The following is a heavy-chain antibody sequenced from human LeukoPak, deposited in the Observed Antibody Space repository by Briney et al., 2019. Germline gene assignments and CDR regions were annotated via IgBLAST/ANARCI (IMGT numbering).Heavy chain of an antibody. Sequence: PSETLSLTCTVSGDSISSGSYYWSWIRQPAGKGLEWIGRIYTSGNTNYNPSLKSRVTMSVDTSKNQFSLKLNSVTAADTAVYYCARGRRFLEWLSYDFDYWGQGTLVTVSS. CDR2: IYTSGNT. J-gene: IGHJ4*02. D-gene: IGHD3-3*01. V-gene: IGHV4-61*02. CDR1: GDSISSGSYY. CDR3: ARGRRFLEWLSYDFDY.